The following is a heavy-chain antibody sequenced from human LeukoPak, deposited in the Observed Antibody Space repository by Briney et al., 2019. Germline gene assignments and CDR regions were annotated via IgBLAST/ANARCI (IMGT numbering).Heavy chain of an antibody. D-gene: IGHD2/OR15-2a*01. CDR2: IRQDGSEK. CDR3: ARAGYYGDDAFDL. Sequence: GGSLRLSCAGSGFTIGSYWMSWVRQAPGKGLEWVANIRQDGSEKYYVDSVKGRLTISRDNAKNSLYLQMNSSRAEDTGIYYCARAGYYGDDAFDLWGQGTMVTVSS. J-gene: IGHJ3*01. V-gene: IGHV3-7*01. CDR1: GFTIGSYW.